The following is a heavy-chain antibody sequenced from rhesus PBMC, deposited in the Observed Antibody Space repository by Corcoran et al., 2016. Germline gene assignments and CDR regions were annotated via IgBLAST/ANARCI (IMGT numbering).Heavy chain of an antibody. CDR2: IAGGGGGT. Sequence: QLQLQESGPGLVKPSETLSLTCAVSGGSISSNWWSWIRQPPGKGLEWIGRIAGGGGGTTHNPSLNGRVAISTDTSKNQCALRLSSVTAADTAVYYCASGVVYLDWLLSMSWEVWGRGVLVTVSS. V-gene: IGHV4-173*01. J-gene: IGHJ5-2*02. CDR3: ASGVVYLDWLLSMSWEV. CDR1: GGSISSNW. D-gene: IGHD3-3*01.